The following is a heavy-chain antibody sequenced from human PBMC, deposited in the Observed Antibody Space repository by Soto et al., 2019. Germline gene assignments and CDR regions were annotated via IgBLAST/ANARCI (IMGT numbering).Heavy chain of an antibody. CDR1: GYTFTSYG. V-gene: IGHV1-18*01. CDR3: ARSGGLVVVPAAIPRYYYYGMDV. D-gene: IGHD2-2*01. Sequence: QVQLVQSGAEVKKPGASVKVSCKASGYTFTSYGISWVRQAPGQGLEWMGWISAYNGNTNYAQKLQGRVTMTTDTSTSTDYMELRSLRSDDTAVYYCARSGGLVVVPAAIPRYYYYGMDVWGQGTTVTVSS. CDR2: ISAYNGNT. J-gene: IGHJ6*02.